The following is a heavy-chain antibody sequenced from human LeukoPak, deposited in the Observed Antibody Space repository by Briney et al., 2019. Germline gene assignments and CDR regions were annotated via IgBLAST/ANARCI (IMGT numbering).Heavy chain of an antibody. D-gene: IGHD3-10*01. V-gene: IGHV3-7*03. J-gene: IGHJ4*02. Sequence: GGSLRLSCTASGFTFSSHWMTWVRQPPGKGLEWVANIKEDGSVKYYVDSVKGRFSISRDNTKSALYLQMDSLRADDTAVYFCARDSAWRLDYWGQGTLVTVSS. CDR2: IKEDGSVK. CDR3: ARDSAWRLDY. CDR1: GFTFSSHW.